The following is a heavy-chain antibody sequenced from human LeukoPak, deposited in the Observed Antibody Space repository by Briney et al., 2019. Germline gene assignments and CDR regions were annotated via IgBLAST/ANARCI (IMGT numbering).Heavy chain of an antibody. CDR3: ARMVRGVRSWFDP. J-gene: IGHJ5*02. Sequence: SETLSLTCAVYGGSFSGYYWSWIRQPPGKGLEWIGEINHSGSTNYNPSLKSRVTISVDTSKNQFSLKLSSVTAADTAVYYCARMVRGVRSWFDPWGQGTLVTVSS. V-gene: IGHV4-34*01. D-gene: IGHD3-10*01. CDR1: GGSFSGYY. CDR2: INHSGST.